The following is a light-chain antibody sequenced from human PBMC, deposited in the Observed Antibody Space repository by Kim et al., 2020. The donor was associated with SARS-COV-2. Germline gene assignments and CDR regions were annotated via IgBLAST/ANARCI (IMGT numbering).Light chain of an antibody. CDR2: DVN. J-gene: IGLJ2*01. V-gene: IGLV2-14*01. CDR3: SSYTSSNTVV. Sequence: QSALTQPASVSGSPGQSITISCTGTSSDVGNYNYVSWYQQNPGKAPKIMIYDVNKRPSGVSNRFSASKSGNTASLTISGLQAEDEADYYCSSYTSSNTVVFGGGTQLTVL. CDR1: SSDVGNYNY.